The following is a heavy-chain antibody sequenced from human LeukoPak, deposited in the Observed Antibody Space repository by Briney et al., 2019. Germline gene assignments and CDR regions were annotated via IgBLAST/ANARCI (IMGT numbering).Heavy chain of an antibody. V-gene: IGHV3-23*01. D-gene: IGHD2-15*01. CDR1: GFTFSSYA. Sequence: GGSLRLSCAASGFTFSSYAMSWVRQAPEKGLEWVSAISGSGDSTYYADSVKGRFTISRDNSKNTLYLEMNSLRAEDTAIYYCGGGARRYGVVVLDFWGQGTLVTVSS. J-gene: IGHJ4*02. CDR3: GGGARRYGVVVLDF. CDR2: ISGSGDST.